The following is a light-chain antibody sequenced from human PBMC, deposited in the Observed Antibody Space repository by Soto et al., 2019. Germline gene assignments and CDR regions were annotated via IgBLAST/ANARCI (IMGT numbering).Light chain of an antibody. CDR2: AAS. J-gene: IGKJ3*01. Sequence: DLQMTQSPSSLSASVGDRVTITCRARQSISSDLNWYQQKPGKAPKLLIYAASSFQSGVPSRFSRSGSGTDFTRTISSLQPEDFATYYCHQSYSAQVTFGPGTKVDIK. V-gene: IGKV1-39*01. CDR1: QSISSD. CDR3: HQSYSAQVT.